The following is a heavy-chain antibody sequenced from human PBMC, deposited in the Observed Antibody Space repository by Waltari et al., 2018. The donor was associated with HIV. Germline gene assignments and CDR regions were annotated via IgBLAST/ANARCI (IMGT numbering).Heavy chain of an antibody. CDR2: IKQGGSEK. CDR1: GFNFRSYW. D-gene: IGHD3-10*01. V-gene: IGHV3-7*01. CDR3: ARAGVFFDY. J-gene: IGHJ4*02. Sequence: EVQLVESGGGLVQPGGSLRLPCAASGFNFRSYWMSWVRQAPGKGLEWVANIKQGGSEKDYVDSVKGRFTISRDNAQNSLYLQMNSLRAEDTAVYYCARAGVFFDYWGQGTLVTVSS.